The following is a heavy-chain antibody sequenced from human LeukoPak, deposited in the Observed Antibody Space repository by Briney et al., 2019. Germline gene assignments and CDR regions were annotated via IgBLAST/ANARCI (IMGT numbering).Heavy chain of an antibody. CDR2: IYSNGNT. J-gene: IGHJ6*03. Sequence: SETLSLTCTVSTGSMSSYIWSWVRQPPGKGLEWIGYIYSNGNTNYSPSLKSRVTISVDTSKKQFSVRLSSVTAADTAVYYCARLADFYYFYTDVWGKGTTVTVSS. V-gene: IGHV4-4*09. CDR1: TGSMSSYI. CDR3: ARLADFYYFYTDV.